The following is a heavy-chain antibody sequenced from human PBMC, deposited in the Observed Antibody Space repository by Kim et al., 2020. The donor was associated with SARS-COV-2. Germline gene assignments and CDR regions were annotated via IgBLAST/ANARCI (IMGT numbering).Heavy chain of an antibody. CDR3: ARGPQYSYVDY. J-gene: IGHJ4*02. D-gene: IGHD5-18*01. CDR2: K. Sequence: KSYIDSVKGRFTISRDNSKNTLYLQMNSLRAEDTAVYYCARGPQYSYVDYWGQGTLVTVSS. V-gene: IGHV3-30*10.